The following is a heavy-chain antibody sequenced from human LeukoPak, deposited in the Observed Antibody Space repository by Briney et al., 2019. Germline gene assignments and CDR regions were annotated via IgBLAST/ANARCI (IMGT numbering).Heavy chain of an antibody. CDR1: GYTFTGYY. D-gene: IGHD3-22*01. CDR3: ARVYDGSGYYPSGFDY. V-gene: IGHV1-2*02. CDR2: INPNSGGT. J-gene: IGHJ4*02. Sequence: GASVKVSCKASGYTFTGYYMHWVRPAPGQGLEWMGWINPNSGGTNYAQKFQGRVTMTRDTSISTAYMELSRLRSDDTAVYYCARVYDGSGYYPSGFDYWGQGTLVTVSS.